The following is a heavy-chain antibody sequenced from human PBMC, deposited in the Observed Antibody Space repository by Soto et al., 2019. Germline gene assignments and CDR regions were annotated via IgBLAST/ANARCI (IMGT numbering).Heavy chain of an antibody. CDR2: MNPNSGNT. V-gene: IGHV1-8*01. Sequence: QVQLVQSGAEVKKPGASVKVSCKASGYTFTSYDINWVRQATGQGLEWMGWMNPNSGNTGYAQKFQGRVTMTRNTSISTAYMELGSVRSEDTAVYYCARAWGYCSGGSCYSYDFDYWGQGTLVTVSS. J-gene: IGHJ4*02. D-gene: IGHD2-15*01. CDR3: ARAWGYCSGGSCYSYDFDY. CDR1: GYTFTSYD.